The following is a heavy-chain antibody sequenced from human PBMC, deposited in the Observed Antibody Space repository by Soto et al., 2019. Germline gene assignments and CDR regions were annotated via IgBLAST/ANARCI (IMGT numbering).Heavy chain of an antibody. CDR1: GYSISSGYY. CDR3: ARDGVLRFLEWLPYYYGMDV. Sequence: PAETLSLTCAVSGYSISSGYYWGWIRQPPGKGLEWIGSIYHSGSTYYNPSVKSRVTISVDTSKNQFSLKLSSVTAEDAAVYYCARDGVLRFLEWLPYYYGMDVWGQGTTVTVSS. J-gene: IGHJ6*02. D-gene: IGHD3-3*01. CDR2: IYHSGST. V-gene: IGHV4-38-2*02.